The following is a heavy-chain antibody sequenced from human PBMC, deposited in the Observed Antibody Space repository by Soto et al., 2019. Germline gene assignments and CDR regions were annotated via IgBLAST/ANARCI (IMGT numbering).Heavy chain of an antibody. V-gene: IGHV2-5*01. CDR3: AHRRPDGYTTYCSCGMEV. D-gene: IGHD5-12*01. Sequence: SGPTLVNPTQTLTLTCTFSGFSLSTSGVGVGRIRQPPGKALEWLALIYWNDDKRYSPSLKSRLTITKDTSKNQVVLTMTNMDPADTATYYCAHRRPDGYTTYCSCGMEVLGQGTTQMVSS. CDR1: GFSLSTSGVG. CDR2: IYWNDDK. J-gene: IGHJ6*01.